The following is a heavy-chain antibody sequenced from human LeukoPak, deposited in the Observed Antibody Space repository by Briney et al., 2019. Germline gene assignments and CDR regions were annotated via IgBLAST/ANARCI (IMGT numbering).Heavy chain of an antibody. CDR3: VKDQGPYGDPADDAFDI. CDR1: GFTFSSYG. D-gene: IGHD4-17*01. Sequence: GGSLRLSCAASGFTFSSYGMHWVRQAPGKGLEWVAVISYGGSNKYYADSVKGRFTISRDNSKNTLYLQMNSLRAEDTAVYYCVKDQGPYGDPADDAFDIWGQGTMVTVSS. V-gene: IGHV3-30*18. J-gene: IGHJ3*02. CDR2: ISYGGSNK.